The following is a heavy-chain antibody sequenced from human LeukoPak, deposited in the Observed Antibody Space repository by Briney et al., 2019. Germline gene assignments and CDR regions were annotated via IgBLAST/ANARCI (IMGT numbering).Heavy chain of an antibody. D-gene: IGHD5-12*01. V-gene: IGHV3-7*01. Sequence: GGSLRLSCEGSGFTFSNYWMGWVRQAPGKGLQRVANIKTDGSEKYYVDSVKGRFTISRDNAKNSLYLQMNSLRAEDTAVYYCARDPTQWLRYGYFDYWGQGTLVTVSS. CDR1: GFTFSNYW. CDR2: IKTDGSEK. J-gene: IGHJ4*02. CDR3: ARDPTQWLRYGYFDY.